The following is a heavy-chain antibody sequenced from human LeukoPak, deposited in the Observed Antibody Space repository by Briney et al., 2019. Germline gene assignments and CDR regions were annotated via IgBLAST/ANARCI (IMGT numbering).Heavy chain of an antibody. CDR2: IYYSGTT. V-gene: IGHV4-39*01. CDR1: GGSISSSTYY. D-gene: IGHD2-2*01. Sequence: SETLSLTCTVSGGSISSSTYYWGWIRQPPGKGLEWIGSIYYSGTTYYNPSLKSRVTISVDTSKNQFSLKLSSVTAADTAVYYCARGPVVPAAREPYNWFDPWGQGTLVTVSS. J-gene: IGHJ5*02. CDR3: ARGPVVPAAREPYNWFDP.